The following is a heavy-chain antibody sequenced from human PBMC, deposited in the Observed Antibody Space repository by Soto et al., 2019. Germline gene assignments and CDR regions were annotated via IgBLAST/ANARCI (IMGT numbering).Heavy chain of an antibody. CDR1: GYTFNNYG. CDR3: ARGTRRFGELFDAFDI. J-gene: IGHJ3*02. CDR2: ISAYNGNA. V-gene: IGHV1-18*01. Sequence: QVQLVQSGYEVKEPGASVTVSCKASGYTFNNYGITWVRQAPGQGLEWIGWISAYNGNANYAQKFQVRVTLTRDTSTRAAYLELRSLRSDDTAVYYCARGTRRFGELFDAFDIWGQGTMVPVSS. D-gene: IGHD3-10*01.